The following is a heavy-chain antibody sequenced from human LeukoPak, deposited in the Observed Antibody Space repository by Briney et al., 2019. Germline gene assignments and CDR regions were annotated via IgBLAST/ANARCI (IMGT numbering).Heavy chain of an antibody. J-gene: IGHJ4*02. V-gene: IGHV3-23*01. CDR1: GFTFSSSA. Sequence: PGGSLRLSCAASGFTFSSSAMSCVRQAPGKGLEWVSAISGSGGSTYYADSVKGRFTISRDNSKNTLYLQMNSLRAEDTAVYYCAKDFVDQGGDDYWGQGTLVTASS. CDR3: AKDFVDQGGDDY. CDR2: ISGSGGST. D-gene: IGHD3-10*01.